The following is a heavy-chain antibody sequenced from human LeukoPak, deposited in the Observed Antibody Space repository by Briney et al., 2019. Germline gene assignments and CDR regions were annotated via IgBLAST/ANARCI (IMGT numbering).Heavy chain of an antibody. Sequence: SETLSLTCTVSGGSISSYYWSWIRQPPGKRLEWIGYVYYSGSTNYNPSLKSRVTISVDTSKNQFSLRLSSVTAADTAVYYCAIHYYETGYFDYWGQGTLVTVSS. D-gene: IGHD3-22*01. V-gene: IGHV4-59*01. CDR1: GGSISSYY. CDR2: VYYSGST. J-gene: IGHJ4*02. CDR3: AIHYYETGYFDY.